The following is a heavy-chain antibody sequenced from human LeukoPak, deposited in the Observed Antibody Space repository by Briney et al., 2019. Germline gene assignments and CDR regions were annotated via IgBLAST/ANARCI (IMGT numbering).Heavy chain of an antibody. CDR1: GFTFSSYA. Sequence: GRSLRLSCAASGFTFSSYAMHWVRQAPGKGLEWVAAISYDGNNKYYADSVKGRFTISRDNSKNTLYLQMNSLRADDTAVYYCAKGSSAMVRGVIAYFDCWGQGTLVSVSS. J-gene: IGHJ4*02. V-gene: IGHV3-30-3*01. D-gene: IGHD3-10*01. CDR3: AKGSSAMVRGVIAYFDC. CDR2: ISYDGNNK.